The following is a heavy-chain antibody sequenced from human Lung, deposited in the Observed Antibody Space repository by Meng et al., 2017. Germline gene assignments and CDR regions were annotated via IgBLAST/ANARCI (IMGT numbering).Heavy chain of an antibody. V-gene: IGHV1-2*06. CDR2: IDPNNDHT. D-gene: IGHD6-13*01. Sequence: QVQLGQSGPEGKKPGAQGKPSSKPSGYTFAAYWIHWLRQAPGQGLEWMGRIDPNNDHTQYAQNFQGRVTMTSDTSISTVYMELNGLRSDDTAVYYCARDEDISAAGKLFGDYWGQGTLVTVSS. CDR1: GYTFAAYW. CDR3: ARDEDISAAGKLFGDY. J-gene: IGHJ4*02.